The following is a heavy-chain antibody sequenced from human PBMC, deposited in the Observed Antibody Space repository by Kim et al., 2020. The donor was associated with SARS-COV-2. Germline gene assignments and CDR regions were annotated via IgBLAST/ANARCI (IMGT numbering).Heavy chain of an antibody. J-gene: IGHJ4*02. CDR3: ARVVRSGYTVDY. Sequence: GGSLRLSCAASGFTFSIYSIDWVRRAPGKGLEWIIYISSTSRNIYYADSVKGRFTVSRDNAENSVYLQMDSLTDEDTAIYYCARVVRSGYTVDYWGQGTPVTVSS. CDR1: GFTFSIYS. CDR2: ISSTSRNI. V-gene: IGHV3-48*02. D-gene: IGHD5-12*01.